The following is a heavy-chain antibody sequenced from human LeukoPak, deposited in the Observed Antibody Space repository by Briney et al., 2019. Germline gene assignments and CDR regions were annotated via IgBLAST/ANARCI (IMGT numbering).Heavy chain of an antibody. Sequence: SETLSLTCTVSGGSISSYYWSWIRQPPGKGLEWIGEINHSGSTNYNPSLKSRVTISVDTSKNQFSLKLSSVTAADTAVYYCARGGYYGSGRPRFDPWGQGTLVTVSS. D-gene: IGHD3-10*01. CDR2: INHSGST. J-gene: IGHJ5*02. CDR3: ARGGYYGSGRPRFDP. V-gene: IGHV4-34*01. CDR1: GGSISSYY.